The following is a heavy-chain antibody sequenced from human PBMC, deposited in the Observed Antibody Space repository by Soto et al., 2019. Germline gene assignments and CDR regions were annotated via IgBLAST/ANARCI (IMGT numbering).Heavy chain of an antibody. J-gene: IGHJ4*02. D-gene: IGHD3-9*01. CDR1: GGSISSGGYS. V-gene: IGHV4-30-2*02. CDR2: IYHSGST. CDR3: ARFPAYDILTGYYLAYFDY. Sequence: PSETLSLTCAVSGGSISSGGYSWSWIRQPPGKGLECIGYIYHSGSTYYNPSLKSRVTISVDRSKNQFSLKLSSVTAADTAVYYCARFPAYDILTGYYLAYFDYWGQGTLVTVSS.